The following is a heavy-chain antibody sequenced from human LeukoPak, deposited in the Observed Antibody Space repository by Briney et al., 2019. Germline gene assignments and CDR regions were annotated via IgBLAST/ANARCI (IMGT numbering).Heavy chain of an antibody. CDR3: ARGPDADFSGGACYII. V-gene: IGHV1-2*06. CDR1: GYTFTGYY. J-gene: IGHJ3*02. CDR2: INPNSGGT. Sequence: ASVKVSCKASGYTFTGYYMHWVRQAPGQGLEWMGRINPNSGGTNYAQKFQGRVTMTRDTSISTAYMELSRLRSDDTAVYYCARGPDADFSGGACYIIWGQGTMVTVSS. D-gene: IGHD2-21*02.